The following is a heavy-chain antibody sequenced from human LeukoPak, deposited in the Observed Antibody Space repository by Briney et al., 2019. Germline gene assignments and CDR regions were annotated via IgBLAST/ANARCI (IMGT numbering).Heavy chain of an antibody. CDR3: TTLTIAAAGLKEFDY. D-gene: IGHD6-13*01. J-gene: IGHJ4*02. CDR1: GFTFSGSA. V-gene: IGHV3-73*01. CDR2: IRSKANSYAT. Sequence: GGSLRLSCAASGFTFSGSAMHWVRQASGKGLEWVGRIRSKANSYATAYAALVKGRFTISRDDSKNTAYLQMNSLKTEDTAVYYCTTLTIAAAGLKEFDYWGQGTLVTVSS.